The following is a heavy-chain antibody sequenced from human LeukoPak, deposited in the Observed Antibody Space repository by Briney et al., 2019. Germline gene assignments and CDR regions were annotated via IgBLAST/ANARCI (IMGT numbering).Heavy chain of an antibody. CDR3: ARDPHPYYDFWSGYSVWFDP. CDR2: ISAYNGNT. D-gene: IGHD3-3*01. CDR1: GYTFTSYG. J-gene: IGHJ5*02. Sequence: ASVKVSCKASGYTFTSYGISRVRQAPGQGLEWMGWISAYNGNTNYAQKLQGRVTMTTDTSTSTAYMELRSLRSDDTAVYYCARDPHPYYDFWSGYSVWFDPWGQGTLVTVSS. V-gene: IGHV1-18*01.